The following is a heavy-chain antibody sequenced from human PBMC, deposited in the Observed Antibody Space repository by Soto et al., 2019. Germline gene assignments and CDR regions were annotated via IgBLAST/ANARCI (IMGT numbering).Heavy chain of an antibody. D-gene: IGHD6-13*01. Sequence: EVQLVASGGGLVQPGGSLRLSCAASGFTFSNYWMSWVRQAPVKGLEWVGNIKQDGSEKNYVDFVEGRFTISRDNAENSLYLQVISLRVEDTAVYYCARIASTGRGWDVWGQGTTVVVSS. V-gene: IGHV3-7*01. CDR1: GFTFSNYW. CDR2: IKQDGSEK. CDR3: ARIASTGRGWDV. J-gene: IGHJ6*02.